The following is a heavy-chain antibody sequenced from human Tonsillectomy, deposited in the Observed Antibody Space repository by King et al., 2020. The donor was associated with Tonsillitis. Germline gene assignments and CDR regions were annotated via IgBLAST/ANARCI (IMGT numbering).Heavy chain of an antibody. CDR3: ARDQFSCSSTSCYTSHYYYYGMDV. CDR1: GFTFTSYW. Sequence: VQLVESGGGLVQPGGSLRLSCAASGFTFTSYWMSWVRQAPGKGLEWVANIKQDGSEKHYVDSVKGRFTISRDNAKNSLYLQMHSLRDEDTAVYYCARDQFSCSSTSCYTSHYYYYGMDVWGQGTTVTVSS. D-gene: IGHD2-2*02. V-gene: IGHV3-7*01. J-gene: IGHJ6*02. CDR2: IKQDGSEK.